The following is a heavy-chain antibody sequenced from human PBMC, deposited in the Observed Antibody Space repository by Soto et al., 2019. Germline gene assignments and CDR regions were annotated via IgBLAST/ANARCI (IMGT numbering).Heavy chain of an antibody. CDR3: ARDYWAQVVH. J-gene: IGHJ4*02. D-gene: IGHD2-15*01. CDR2: ISSDGTTT. V-gene: IGHV3-74*01. Sequence: EVQLVESGGGLVQPGGSLRLSCVASGFTFSGYWMHWVRQAPGKGLVWVSRISSDGTTTNYADAVEGRFTISRANARNTLYVPLISRRAEDTAVYYCARDYWAQVVHLGEGTLVTFSS. CDR1: GFTFSGYW.